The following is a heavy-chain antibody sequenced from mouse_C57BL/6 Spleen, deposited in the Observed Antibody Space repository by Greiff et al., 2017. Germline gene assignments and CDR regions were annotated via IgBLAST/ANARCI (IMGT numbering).Heavy chain of an antibody. CDR1: GYTFTSYW. D-gene: IGHD1-1*01. CDR2: IDPSDSYT. CDR3: ARDYYGSSFDY. J-gene: IGHJ2*01. V-gene: IGHV1-69*01. Sequence: QVQLQQPGAELVMPGASVKLSCKASGYTFTSYWMHWVKRRPGQGLEWIGEIDPSDSYTNYNQKFKGKSTLTVDKSSSTAYMQLSSLTSEDSAVYYCARDYYGSSFDYWGQGTTLTVSS.